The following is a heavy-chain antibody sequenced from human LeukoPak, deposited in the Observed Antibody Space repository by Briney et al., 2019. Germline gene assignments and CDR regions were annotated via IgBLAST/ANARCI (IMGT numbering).Heavy chain of an antibody. CDR3: ARDSGYDLRVLDYYGMDV. CDR2: INPSGGST. D-gene: IGHD5-12*01. J-gene: IGHJ6*02. V-gene: IGHV1-46*01. Sequence: ASVKVSCKASGYTLTSYYMHWVRQAPGQGLEWMGIINPSGGSTSYAQKFQGRVTMTRDTSTSTVYMEVSSLRSEDTAVYYCARDSGYDLRVLDYYGMDVWGQGTTVTVSS. CDR1: GYTLTSYY.